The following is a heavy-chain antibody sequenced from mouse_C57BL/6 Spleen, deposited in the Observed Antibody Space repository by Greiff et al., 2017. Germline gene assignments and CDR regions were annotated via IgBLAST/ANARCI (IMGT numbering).Heavy chain of an antibody. V-gene: IGHV7-3*01. D-gene: IGHD1-1*01. CDR1: GFTFTDYY. Sequence: EVQRVESGGGLVQPGGSLSLSCAASGFTFTDYYMSWVRQPPGKALEWLGFIRNTANGYTTEYSASVKGRFTISRDNSQSILYLQMNALRAEDRATYYCAKYYYGSSSWYFYVWGTGTTVTVSA. CDR3: AKYYYGSSSWYFYV. CDR2: IRNTANGYTT. J-gene: IGHJ1*03.